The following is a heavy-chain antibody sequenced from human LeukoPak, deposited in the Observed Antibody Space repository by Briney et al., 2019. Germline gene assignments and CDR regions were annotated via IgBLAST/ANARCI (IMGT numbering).Heavy chain of an antibody. CDR1: GYSFTSYW. D-gene: IGHD6-6*01. Sequence: GEALKISCKGSGYSFTSYWIGWVRQMPGKGLEWMGIIYPGDSDIRYSPSVQGQVTISADKSISTAYLQWSSLKASDTAMYYCARSYLGYSSSSGDYYYYYMDVWGKGTTVTVSS. CDR3: ARSYLGYSSSSGDYYYYYMDV. J-gene: IGHJ6*03. CDR2: IYPGDSDI. V-gene: IGHV5-51*01.